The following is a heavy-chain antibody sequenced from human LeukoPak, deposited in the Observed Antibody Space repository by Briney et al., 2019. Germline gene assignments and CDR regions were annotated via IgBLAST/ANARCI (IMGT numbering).Heavy chain of an antibody. J-gene: IGHJ6*03. CDR2: FYDSVST. V-gene: IGHV4-59*08. CDR3: ARYSMELDYFDYYYMDV. Sequence: PSEPLSLTCTVSGGSISSYYWSWLPQPPGKGLEWIWYFYDSVSTNYNPSLKSRVTISVDTSKNQFSLKLSSVAAPDTAVYYCARYSMELDYFDYYYMDVWGKGTTLTVPS. CDR1: GGSISSYY. D-gene: IGHD4/OR15-4a*01.